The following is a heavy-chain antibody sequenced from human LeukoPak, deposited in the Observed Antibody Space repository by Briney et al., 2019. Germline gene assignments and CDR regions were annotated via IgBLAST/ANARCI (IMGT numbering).Heavy chain of an antibody. CDR2: INNDGRNT. V-gene: IGHV3-74*01. CDR1: GLTFTTSW. J-gene: IGHJ5*02. D-gene: IGHD4-23*01. Sequence: GGSLRLSCEASGLTFTTSWMHWVRQAPGKGLVWVSRINNDGRNTRYADSVKGRFTTSRDNAKNTLFLQMDSLRAEDTAVYYCTKSGYGGNWFDPWGQGTLVTVSA. CDR3: TKSGYGGNWFDP.